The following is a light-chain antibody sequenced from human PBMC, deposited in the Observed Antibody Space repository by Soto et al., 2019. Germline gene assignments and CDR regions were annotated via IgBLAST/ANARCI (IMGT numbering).Light chain of an antibody. CDR2: EDD. J-gene: IGLJ3*02. CDR3: QSYDSSNHGV. Sequence: NFMLTQPHSVSESPGKTVTISCTRSSGSIATNYVQWFQQRPGSAPIIVIYEDDQRPSGVPDRFSSSIDSSSNSASLTISGLQTEDEADYYCQSYDSSNHGVFGGGTKVTVL. V-gene: IGLV6-57*03. CDR1: SGSIATNY.